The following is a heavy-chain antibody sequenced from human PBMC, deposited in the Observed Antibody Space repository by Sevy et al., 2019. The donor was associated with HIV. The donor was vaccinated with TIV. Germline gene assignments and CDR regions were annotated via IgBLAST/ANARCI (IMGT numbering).Heavy chain of an antibody. V-gene: IGHV3-7*01. CDR2: IKQDGSEK. D-gene: IGHD5-18*01. Sequence: GGSLRLSCAASGFTFSSYWMSWVRQAPGKGLEWVANIKQDGSEKYYVDSVKGRFTITRDNAKNALYLQMNSLRAEDTAVYYCARYPRPRWLLLSPDYYYYVMDVWGQGTTVTVSS. CDR3: ARYPRPRWLLLSPDYYYYVMDV. CDR1: GFTFSSYW. J-gene: IGHJ6*02.